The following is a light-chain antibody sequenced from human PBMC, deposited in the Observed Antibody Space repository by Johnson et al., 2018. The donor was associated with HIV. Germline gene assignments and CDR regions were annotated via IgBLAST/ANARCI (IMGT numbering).Light chain of an antibody. CDR2: ENN. J-gene: IGLJ1*01. Sequence: QFVLTQPPSVSAAPGQKVSISCSGSSSNIGNNYVSWYRQLPGTVPKVLIYENNKRPSGIPDRFSGSKSDTSATLAITGLQPGDEAEYYCGTWETGLGAYVFGTGTKVTFL. CDR1: SSNIGNNY. CDR3: GTWETGLGAYV. V-gene: IGLV1-51*02.